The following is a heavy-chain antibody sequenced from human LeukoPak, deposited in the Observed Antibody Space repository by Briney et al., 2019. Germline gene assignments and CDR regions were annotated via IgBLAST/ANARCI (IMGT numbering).Heavy chain of an antibody. D-gene: IGHD2-15*01. J-gene: IGHJ4*02. CDR2: INPHSGGT. CDR3: VREGNELLPKNFDY. Sequence: ASVKVSCKASGFTFTAYYIHWVRQAPGQGLEWMGYINPHSGGTSSPQKFQGRVTMTTDTSIGAAYMELSSLISDDTAMYYCVREGNELLPKNFDYWGQGTLVTVSS. V-gene: IGHV1-2*02. CDR1: GFTFTAYY.